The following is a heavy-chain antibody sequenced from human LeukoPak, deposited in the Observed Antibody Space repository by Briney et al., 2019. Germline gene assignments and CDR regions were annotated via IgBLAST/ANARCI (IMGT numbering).Heavy chain of an antibody. CDR3: ASSFGHDSSGYYSPPGDY. Sequence: SETLSLTCTVSGGSISSYYWSWIRQPAGKGLEWIGRIYTSGSTNYNPSLKSRVTMSVDTSKNQFSLKLSSVTAADTAVYYCASSFGHDSSGYYSPPGDYWGQGTLVTVSS. D-gene: IGHD3-22*01. CDR2: IYTSGST. CDR1: GGSISSYY. V-gene: IGHV4-4*07. J-gene: IGHJ4*02.